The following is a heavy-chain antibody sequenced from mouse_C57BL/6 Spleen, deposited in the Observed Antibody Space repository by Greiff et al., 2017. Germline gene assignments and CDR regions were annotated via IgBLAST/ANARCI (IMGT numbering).Heavy chain of an antibody. V-gene: IGHV5-17*01. CDR2: ISSGRSTL. CDR3: ARRQDYYGSSYYAMDY. D-gene: IGHD1-1*01. J-gene: IGHJ4*01. CDR1: GFTFSDYG. Sequence: EVKLVESGGGLVKPGGSLKLSCAASGFTFSDYGMHWVRQAPEKGLEWVAYISSGRSTLYYADTVKGRFTLSGDNAKNTLFLQMTSLRSEDTAMYYCARRQDYYGSSYYAMDYWGKGTSVTVSS.